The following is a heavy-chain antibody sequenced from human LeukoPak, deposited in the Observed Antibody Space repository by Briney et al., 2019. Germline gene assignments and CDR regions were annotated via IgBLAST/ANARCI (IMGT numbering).Heavy chain of an antibody. CDR2: VYYSGST. Sequence: PSETLSLTCTVSGGSISSSSYYWGWIRQPPGKGLEWVGSVYYSGSTYYNPSLKSRVTISVDTSKNQFSLKLGSVTAADTAVYYCARLSGAAFDYWGQGTLVTVSS. CDR1: GGSISSSSYY. CDR3: ARLSGAAFDY. J-gene: IGHJ4*02. V-gene: IGHV4-39*01. D-gene: IGHD6-25*01.